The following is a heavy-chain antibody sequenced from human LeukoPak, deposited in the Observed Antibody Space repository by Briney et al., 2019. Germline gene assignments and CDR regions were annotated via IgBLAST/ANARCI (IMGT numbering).Heavy chain of an antibody. Sequence: PSETLSLTCTATGYSISSGYYWGWIRQPPGKGLEWLASIYHSGTIYYNPSLKSRVTISVDTSKNQFSLKLTSVTAADTAVYYCARGLGGQQLVSPFDYWGQGTLVTVSS. CDR2: IYHSGTI. J-gene: IGHJ4*02. CDR1: GYSISSGYY. CDR3: ARGLGGQQLVSPFDY. D-gene: IGHD6-13*01. V-gene: IGHV4-38-2*02.